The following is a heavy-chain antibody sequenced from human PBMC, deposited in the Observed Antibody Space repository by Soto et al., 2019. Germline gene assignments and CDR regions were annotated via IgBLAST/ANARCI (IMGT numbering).Heavy chain of an antibody. CDR1: GGSISSGGYS. D-gene: IGHD3-22*01. J-gene: IGHJ3*02. CDR3: ASRYYYDSSGYYSDAFDI. CDR2: IYHSGST. Sequence: PSETLSLTCAVSGGSISSGGYSWSWIRQPPGKGLEWIGYIYHSGSTYYNPSLKSRVTISVDRSKNQFSLKLSSVTAAGTAVYYCASRYYYDSSGYYSDAFDIWGQGTMVTVSS. V-gene: IGHV4-30-2*01.